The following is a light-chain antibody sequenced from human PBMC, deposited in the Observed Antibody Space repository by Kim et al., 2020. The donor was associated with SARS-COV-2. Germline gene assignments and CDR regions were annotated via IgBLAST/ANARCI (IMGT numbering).Light chain of an antibody. V-gene: IGKV1-12*01. CDR2: AAS. CDR1: QDISTW. Sequence: ASVGDRVTISCRASQDISTWLTWFQQKPGKAPKLLIYAASTLQSGVASRFSGSGSGSDFTLTISSLQPEDVATYYCQQANSFPVTFGQGTRLEIK. J-gene: IGKJ5*01. CDR3: QQANSFPVT.